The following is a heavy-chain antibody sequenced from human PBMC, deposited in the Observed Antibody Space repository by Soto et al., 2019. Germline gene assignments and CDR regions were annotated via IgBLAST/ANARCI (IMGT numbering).Heavy chain of an antibody. J-gene: IGHJ5*02. Sequence: QITLKESGPTLVKPTQTLTLTCTFSGFSLSTSGVGVGWIRQPPGKALEWLALIYWDDDKRYSPSLKSRLTSTKATSKTHVVLTRTNIDPVDTATYYCAPLGRWGRNWFDPWGKGTLVTVSS. D-gene: IGHD3-16*01. CDR3: APLGRWGRNWFDP. CDR2: IYWDDDK. V-gene: IGHV2-5*02. CDR1: GFSLSTSGVG.